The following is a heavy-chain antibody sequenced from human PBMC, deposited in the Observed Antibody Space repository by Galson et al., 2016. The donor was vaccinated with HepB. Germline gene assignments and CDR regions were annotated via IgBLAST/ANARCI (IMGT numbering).Heavy chain of an antibody. Sequence: SLRLSCAASGFTFSSYAMTWVRQAPGQGLEWVSMIYTGGSTDYADSVKGRFTISRDTSKNTLYLQINNLRAEDTAVYYCATRDFGNFPYFDYWGQGTLVTVSS. CDR1: GFTFSSYA. CDR3: ATRDFGNFPYFDY. D-gene: IGHD4-11*01. J-gene: IGHJ4*02. V-gene: IGHV3-23*03. CDR2: IYTGGST.